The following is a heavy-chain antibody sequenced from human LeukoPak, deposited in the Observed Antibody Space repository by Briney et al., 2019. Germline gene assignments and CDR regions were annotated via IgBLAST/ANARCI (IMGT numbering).Heavy chain of an antibody. CDR2: IYHSGST. CDR1: GGSISSSNW. V-gene: IGHV4-4*02. J-gene: IGHJ5*02. D-gene: IGHD5-24*01. Sequence: PSGTLSLTCAVSGGSISSSNWWSWVRQPPGKGLEWVGEIYHSGSTNYNPSLKSRVTISVDKSKNQFSLKLSSVTAADTAVYYCARDATERWLQGQNWFDPWGQGTLVTVSS. CDR3: ARDATERWLQGQNWFDP.